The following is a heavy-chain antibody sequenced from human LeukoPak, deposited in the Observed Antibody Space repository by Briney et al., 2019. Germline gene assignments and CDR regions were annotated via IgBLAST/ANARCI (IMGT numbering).Heavy chain of an antibody. J-gene: IGHJ3*02. CDR1: GFSLSTTGVG. CDR2: VYWNDDK. Sequence: ESGPTLVKPTQTLTLTCTFSGFSLSTTGVGVGWIRQPPGKALEWLALVYWNDDKRYSPSLKSRLTITKDTSKNQVVLTMTNIDPVDTATYYCTVDDSTAGPDAFDIWGQGTMVTVSS. V-gene: IGHV2-5*01. D-gene: IGHD4-23*01. CDR3: TVDDSTAGPDAFDI.